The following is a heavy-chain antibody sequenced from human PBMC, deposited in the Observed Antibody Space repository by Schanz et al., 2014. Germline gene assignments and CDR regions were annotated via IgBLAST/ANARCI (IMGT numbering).Heavy chain of an antibody. V-gene: IGHV3-21*02. CDR2: INSRSNFI. CDR1: RIIFGTYS. CDR3: AGAVATIRADSFDI. D-gene: IGHD5-12*01. J-gene: IGHJ3*02. Sequence: EVQLLESGGGLAQPGGSLRLSCAASRIIFGTYSMNWIRQTPKGLEWVSSINSRSNFIYYADSVKGRFTISRDNAKNSLYLQMNSLRAEDTAVYYCAGAVATIRADSFDIWGQGTMVAVSS.